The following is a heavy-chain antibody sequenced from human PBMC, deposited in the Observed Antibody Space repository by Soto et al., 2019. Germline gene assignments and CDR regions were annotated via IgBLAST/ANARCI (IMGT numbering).Heavy chain of an antibody. CDR3: ATEPRRWQLSFDT. V-gene: IGHV3-15*01. J-gene: IGHJ4*02. CDR2: IKSKTDGGTT. CDR1: GFTFTKAW. D-gene: IGHD1-1*01. Sequence: EVQLVESGGGLVKPGGSLRLSCAASGFTFTKAWMSWVRQAPGKGLEWVGRIKSKTDGGTTDYAAPVKGRFTISRDDSKDTLYLQMSSLDTEDTAVYYCATEPRRWQLSFDTWGQGTLVTVSS.